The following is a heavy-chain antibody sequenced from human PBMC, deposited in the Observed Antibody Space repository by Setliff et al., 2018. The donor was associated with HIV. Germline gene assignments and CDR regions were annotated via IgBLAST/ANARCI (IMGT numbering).Heavy chain of an antibody. Sequence: GGSLRLSCAASGLTLGDYGMVWVRQAPGKGLEWVSSISPSSVYLNYADSMKGRVTISRDNAKNSLYLQMNSLRAEDTAVYYCARSGGIGNYHWDVWGKGTTVTVSS. D-gene: IGHD3-16*01. CDR3: ARSGGIGNYHWDV. CDR2: ISPSSVYL. CDR1: GLTLGDYG. J-gene: IGHJ6*03. V-gene: IGHV3-21*06.